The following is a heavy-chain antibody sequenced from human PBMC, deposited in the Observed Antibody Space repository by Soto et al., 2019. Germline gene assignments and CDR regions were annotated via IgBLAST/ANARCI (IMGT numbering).Heavy chain of an antibody. J-gene: IGHJ4*02. CDR3: ARAISGYVT. D-gene: IGHD5-12*01. CDR1: GINYNTYA. V-gene: IGHV1-3*01. CDR2: INACNGDT. Sequence: QVQLVQSGAEMKKPGASVKLSCKTSGINYNTYAIHWVRQAPGQGLEWMGWINACNGDTRYSQNFQGRVTLTRDTSASTVYMYLDSMKSEDTGVYYCARAISGYVTWGQGTLVTVSS.